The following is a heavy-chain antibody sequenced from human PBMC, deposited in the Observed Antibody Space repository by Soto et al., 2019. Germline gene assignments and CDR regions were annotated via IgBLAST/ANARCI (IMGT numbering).Heavy chain of an antibody. J-gene: IGHJ5*02. CDR2: IWCDGSNK. CDR1: GFTFSSYA. D-gene: IGHD5-12*01. Sequence: GGSLRLSCAASGFTFSSYAMSWVRQAPGKGLEWVAAIWCDGSNKYYADSVKGRFTISRDNSKNTLYLQMNSLRAEDTAVYYCARDKARVATGWFDPWGQGTLVTVSS. CDR3: ARDKARVATGWFDP. V-gene: IGHV3-33*08.